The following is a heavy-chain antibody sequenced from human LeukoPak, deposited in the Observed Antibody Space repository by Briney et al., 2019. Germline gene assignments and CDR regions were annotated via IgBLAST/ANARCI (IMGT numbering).Heavy chain of an antibody. Sequence: GESLKISCKGSGYSFTSYWIGWVRQMPGKGLEWMGIIYPGDSDTRYSPSFQGQVTISADKSISTAYLQWSSLKASDTAMYYCARSSTFGPSSGSYYKSPPHFDYWGQGTLVTVSS. D-gene: IGHD3-10*01. V-gene: IGHV5-51*01. CDR1: GYSFTSYW. J-gene: IGHJ4*02. CDR3: ARSSTFGPSSGSYYKSPPHFDY. CDR2: IYPGDSDT.